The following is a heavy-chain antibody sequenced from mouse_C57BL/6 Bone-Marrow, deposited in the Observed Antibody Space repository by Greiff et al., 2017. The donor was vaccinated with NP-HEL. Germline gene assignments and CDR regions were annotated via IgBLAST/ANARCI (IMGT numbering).Heavy chain of an antibody. D-gene: IGHD3-2*02. CDR2: IYPSDSET. CDR3: ARPSSGYPWFAY. V-gene: IGHV1-61*01. Sequence: VQLQQPGAELVRPGSSVKLSCKASGYTFTSYWMDWVKQRPGQSLEWIGNIYPSDSETHYNQKFKDKATLTVDKSSSTAYMQLSSLTSEDSAVYYCARPSSGYPWFAYWGQGTLVTVSA. CDR1: GYTFTSYW. J-gene: IGHJ3*01.